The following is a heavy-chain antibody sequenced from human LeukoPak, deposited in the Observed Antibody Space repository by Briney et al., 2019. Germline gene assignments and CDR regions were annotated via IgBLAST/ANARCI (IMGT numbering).Heavy chain of an antibody. CDR2: IIPILGTA. V-gene: IGHV1-69*13. Sequence: SVKVSCKASGGTFRSYGLNWVRQAPGQGLEWMGGIIPILGTAKYAQKLQGRVTITADESTSTGYMELSSLRSGDTAVYYCARGLYCSSSTSCYDYGMDVWGQGTTVTVSS. J-gene: IGHJ6*02. CDR3: ARGLYCSSSTSCYDYGMDV. CDR1: GGTFRSYG. D-gene: IGHD2-2*01.